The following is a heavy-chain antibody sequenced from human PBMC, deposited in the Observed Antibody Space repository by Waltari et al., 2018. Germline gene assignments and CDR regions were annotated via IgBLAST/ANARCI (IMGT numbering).Heavy chain of an antibody. CDR3: ARLAGDGDDTTGYFDQ. CDR2: KRNIGSEK. Sequence: EVQLVESGGGLVQPGGSLRLSCAASGFIFSNYWMGWVRQAPGGGLEWVADKRNIGSEKYYVESVKGRFTISRDNAENTLYLQMNSLRYEDTAVYFCARLAGDGDDTTGYFDQWGQGTLVTVSS. V-gene: IGHV3-7*03. D-gene: IGHD3-22*01. CDR1: GFIFSNYW. J-gene: IGHJ5*02.